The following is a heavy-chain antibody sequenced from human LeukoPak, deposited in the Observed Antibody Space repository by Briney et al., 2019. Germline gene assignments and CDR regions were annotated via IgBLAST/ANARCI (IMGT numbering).Heavy chain of an antibody. D-gene: IGHD3-10*01. J-gene: IGHJ4*02. Sequence: GASVKVSCKASGYTFATYGISWVRQAPGQGLEWMGWINTYNGNTNFAQKFLGRVTMTTDTSTSTAYLELRSLRFDDTAVYFCARDLLSPGSSFDFWGQGTLVTVSS. CDR2: INTYNGNT. CDR3: ARDLLSPGSSFDF. CDR1: GYTFATYG. V-gene: IGHV1-18*01.